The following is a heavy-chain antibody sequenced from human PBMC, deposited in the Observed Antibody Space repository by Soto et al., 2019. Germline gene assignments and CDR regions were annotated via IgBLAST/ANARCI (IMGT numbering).Heavy chain of an antibody. D-gene: IGHD2-15*01. CDR1: GDTFSTYT. J-gene: IGHJ4*02. CDR3: ARGPGGPDGPGDY. CDR2: INAGNGNT. V-gene: IGHV1-3*01. Sequence: ASVKVSCKASGDTFSTYTITWMRQAPGQGLEWMGWINAGNGNTKYSQKFQGRVTITRDTSASTAYMDLSSLRSEDTAVYYCARGPGGPDGPGDYWGQGTLVTVSS.